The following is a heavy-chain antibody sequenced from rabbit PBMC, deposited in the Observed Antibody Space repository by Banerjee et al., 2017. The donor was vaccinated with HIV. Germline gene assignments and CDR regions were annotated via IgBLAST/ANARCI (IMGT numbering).Heavy chain of an antibody. CDR3: ARDLAGVIGWNFNL. J-gene: IGHJ4*01. D-gene: IGHD4-1*01. CDR1: GFSFSSSYW. Sequence: SGFSFSSSYWICWVRQAPGKGLEWIACIYAGGSGSTYYASWVNGRFTISKTSSTTVTLQMTSLTAADTATYFCARDLAGVIGWNFNLWGPGTLVTVS. CDR2: IYAGGSGST. V-gene: IGHV1S45*01.